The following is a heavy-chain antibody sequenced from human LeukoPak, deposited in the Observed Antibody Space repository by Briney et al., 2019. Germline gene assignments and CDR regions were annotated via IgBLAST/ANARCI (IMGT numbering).Heavy chain of an antibody. CDR3: SLFRGWSPDYYYMDV. CDR2: IIPIFGTA. J-gene: IGHJ6*03. V-gene: IGHV1-69*05. Sequence: SVKVSCKASGYTFTSYGISWVRQAPGQGLEWMGRIIPIFGTANYAQKFQGRVTITTDESTSTAYMELSSLRSEDTAVYYCSLFRGWSPDYYYMDVWRKGTTVTVSS. CDR1: GYTFTSYG. D-gene: IGHD6-19*01.